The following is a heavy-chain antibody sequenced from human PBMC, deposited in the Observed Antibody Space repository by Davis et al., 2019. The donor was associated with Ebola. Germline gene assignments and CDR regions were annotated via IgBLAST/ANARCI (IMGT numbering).Heavy chain of an antibody. Sequence: GESLKISCAASGFTFRSYWMAWVRQAPGKGLEWVANIKPDGSERHHVDSVKGRFTISRDNAKNSLYLQMNSLRAEDTAFYYCARDVYASVDNWGQGTLVTVSS. CDR1: GFTFRSYW. V-gene: IGHV3-7*03. D-gene: IGHD2-8*01. CDR2: IKPDGSER. CDR3: ARDVYASVDN. J-gene: IGHJ4*02.